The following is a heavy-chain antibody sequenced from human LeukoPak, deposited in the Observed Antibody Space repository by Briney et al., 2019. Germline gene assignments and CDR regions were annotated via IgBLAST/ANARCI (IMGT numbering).Heavy chain of an antibody. CDR3: ARDLPAAPGVSDY. Sequence: ASVKVSCKASGYTFTGYYMHGVRQAPGQGLEWMGWVNPNSGGTNYAQKFRGRVTMTRDTSISTVYMELSSLRSDDTAVYYCARDLPAAPGVSDYWGQGTLVTVSS. V-gene: IGHV1-2*02. CDR2: VNPNSGGT. J-gene: IGHJ4*02. CDR1: GYTFTGYY. D-gene: IGHD2-2*01.